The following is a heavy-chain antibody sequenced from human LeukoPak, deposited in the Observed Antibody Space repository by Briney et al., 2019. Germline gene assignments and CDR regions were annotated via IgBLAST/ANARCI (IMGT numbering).Heavy chain of an antibody. D-gene: IGHD1-20*01. CDR1: GFTFSSDG. CDR2: VSNNGIDK. V-gene: IGHV3-30*02. Sequence: GGSLRLXCAASGFTFSSDGIHWDRQAPGKGLEWVAFVSNNGIDKHYGDSVQGRFSISRDNSKNTLYLEMKSLRVEDTAMYYCAKGITRDSYYLDYWGQGTLVTVSS. CDR3: AKGITRDSYYLDY. J-gene: IGHJ4*02.